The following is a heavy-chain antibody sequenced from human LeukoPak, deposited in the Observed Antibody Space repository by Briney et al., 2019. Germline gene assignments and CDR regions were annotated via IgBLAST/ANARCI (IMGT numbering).Heavy chain of an antibody. Sequence: GGSLRLSCAASGFTFSSYAMHWVRQAPGKGLEYVSAISSNGGSTYYANSVKGRFTISRDNSKNTLYLQMGSLRAEDMAVYYCATVVTLDAFDIWGQGTMVAVSS. CDR1: GFTFSSYA. J-gene: IGHJ3*02. D-gene: IGHD2-21*02. V-gene: IGHV3-64*01. CDR3: ATVVTLDAFDI. CDR2: ISSNGGST.